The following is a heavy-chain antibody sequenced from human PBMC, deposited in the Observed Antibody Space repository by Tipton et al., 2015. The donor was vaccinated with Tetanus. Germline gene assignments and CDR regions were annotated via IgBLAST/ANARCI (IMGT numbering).Heavy chain of an antibody. V-gene: IGHV3-23*01. CDR2: ISGSGGST. CDR3: AKRGQQWVVSSFFDS. CDR1: GFSFSSYA. J-gene: IGHJ4*02. D-gene: IGHD6-19*01. Sequence: GSLRLSCAGPGFSFSSYAMSWVRQAPGRGLEWVSLISGSGGSTYYADSVKGRFTISRDNSKNTVFLQMTSLRVDDTAVYFCAKRGQQWVVSSFFDSWGQGARVVVSS.